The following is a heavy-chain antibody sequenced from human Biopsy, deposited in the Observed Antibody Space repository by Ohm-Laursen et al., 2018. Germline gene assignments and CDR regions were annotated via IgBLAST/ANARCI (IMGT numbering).Heavy chain of an antibody. Sequence: GPSVTLSCQPSGSTFTNYFVHWVRQAPGQGLQWMGIINPRGGDATSPQRFHDRVTMTRDMSTSTVYMELSSLRSDDTAIYYCTRSQGYYFDHWGQGTLVPVSS. J-gene: IGHJ4*02. CDR1: GSTFTNYF. V-gene: IGHV1-46*01. CDR2: INPRGGDA. CDR3: TRSQGYYFDH.